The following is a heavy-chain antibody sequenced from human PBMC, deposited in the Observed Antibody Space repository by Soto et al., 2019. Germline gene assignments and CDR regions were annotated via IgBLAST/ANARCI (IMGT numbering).Heavy chain of an antibody. D-gene: IGHD6-19*01. V-gene: IGHV3-30*03. CDR2: ISYDGTNK. Sequence: TGGSLRLSCAASGFTFTTYGMHWVRQAPGKGLEWVAVISYDGTNKFYEDSVDGRFTISRDNSKNTLFLQMNSLRPEDTAVYYCARGTPYTTGWYYFDFWVQGTLVTVSS. J-gene: IGHJ4*02. CDR3: ARGTPYTTGWYYFDF. CDR1: GFTFTTYG.